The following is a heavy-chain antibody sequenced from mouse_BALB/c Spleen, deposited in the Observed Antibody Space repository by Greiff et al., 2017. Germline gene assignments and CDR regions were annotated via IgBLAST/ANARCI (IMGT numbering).Heavy chain of an antibody. J-gene: IGHJ4*01. CDR2: IYPYNGGT. Sequence: VQLQQSGPELVKPGASVKISCKASGYTFTDYNMHWVKQSHGKSLEWIGYIYPYNGGTGYNQKFKSKATLTVDNSSSTAYMELRSLTSEDSAVYYCARDYGLYAMDYWGQGTSVTVSS. D-gene: IGHD1-2*01. CDR1: GYTFTDYN. CDR3: ARDYGLYAMDY. V-gene: IGHV1S29*02.